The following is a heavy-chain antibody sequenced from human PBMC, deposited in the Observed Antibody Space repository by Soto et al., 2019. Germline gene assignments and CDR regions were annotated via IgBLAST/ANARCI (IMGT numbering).Heavy chain of an antibody. CDR1: GGSISSGGYY. V-gene: IGHV4-31*03. D-gene: IGHD4-4*01. Sequence: SETLSLTCTVSGGSISSGGYYWSWIRQHPGKGLEWIGYIYYSGSTYYNPSLKSRVTISVDTSKNQFSLKLSSVTAADTAVYYCARDLYSNSPLFDYWGQGTLVTVSS. CDR3: ARDLYSNSPLFDY. CDR2: IYYSGST. J-gene: IGHJ4*02.